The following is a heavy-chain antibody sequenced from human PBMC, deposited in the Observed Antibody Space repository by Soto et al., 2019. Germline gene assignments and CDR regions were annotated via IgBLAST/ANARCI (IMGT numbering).Heavy chain of an antibody. CDR2: IWYDGSNK. V-gene: IGHV3-33*01. CDR1: GFTFSSYG. CDR3: ASELAALNWFDP. J-gene: IGHJ5*02. D-gene: IGHD1-1*01. Sequence: HPGGSLRLSCAASGFTFSSYGMHWVRQAPGKGLEWVAVIWYDGSNKYYADSVKGRFTISRDNSKNSLYLQMNSLRAEDTAVYYWASELAALNWFDPWGQGTLVTVSS.